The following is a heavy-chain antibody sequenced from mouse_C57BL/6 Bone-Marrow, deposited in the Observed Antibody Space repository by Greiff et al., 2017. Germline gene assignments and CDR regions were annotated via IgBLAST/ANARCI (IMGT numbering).Heavy chain of an antibody. CDR2: IGRENGAT. CDR3: TTWYGSGY. CDR1: GFTIPADY. V-gene: IGHV14-4*01. Sequence: VQLQQSGAGLVRPGASLKLSCTASGFTIPADYMHWVNQPPEQGLEWIGWIGRENGATEYASTFQGQVTITADTSSNTAFLQLSSLTSDDAAVYYFTTWYGSGYGGQGTMVTVSA. D-gene: IGHD1-1*01. J-gene: IGHJ3*01.